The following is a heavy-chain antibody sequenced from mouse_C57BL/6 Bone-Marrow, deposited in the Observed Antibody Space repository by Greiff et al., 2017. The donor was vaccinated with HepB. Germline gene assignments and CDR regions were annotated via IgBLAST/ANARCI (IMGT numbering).Heavy chain of an antibody. J-gene: IGHJ4*01. CDR2: IRNKANGYTT. CDR3: ARYPLSMDY. V-gene: IGHV7-3*01. Sequence: EVKLVESGGGLVQPGGSLILSCAASGFTFTDYYMSWVRQPPGKALEWLGFIRNKANGYTTEYSASVKGRFTISRDNSQSILYLQMNALRAEDSATYYCARYPLSMDYWGQGTSVTVSS. CDR1: GFTFTDYY. D-gene: IGHD6-1*01.